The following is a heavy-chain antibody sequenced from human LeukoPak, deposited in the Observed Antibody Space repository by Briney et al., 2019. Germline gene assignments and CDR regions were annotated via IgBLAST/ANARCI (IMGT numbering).Heavy chain of an antibody. CDR3: ARGGAAAGFDP. CDR2: VSGSGDNT. Sequence: GGSLRLSCAASGFTFSTYAMTWVRQAPGKGLEWVSTVSGSGDNTYYADSVKGRFTISRDNSKNTLYLQMTSLRAEDTAVYYCARGGAAAGFDPWGQGTLVTVSS. D-gene: IGHD6-13*01. V-gene: IGHV3-23*01. J-gene: IGHJ5*02. CDR1: GFTFSTYA.